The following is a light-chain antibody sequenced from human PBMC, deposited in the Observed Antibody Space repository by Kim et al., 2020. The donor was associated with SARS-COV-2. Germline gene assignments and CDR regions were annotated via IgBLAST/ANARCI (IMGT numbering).Light chain of an antibody. V-gene: IGLV3-9*01. CDR2: RDS. J-gene: IGLJ3*02. CDR1: NIGSKY. CDR3: QVWGSSTRV. Sequence: SYELTQPLSVSVSLGQTARITCGGNNIGSKYVHWYQQKPGQAPALVIYRDSNRPSGIPERFSGSNSGNTATLTISRAQDGDEADYYCQVWGSSTRVFGGGTQLTVL.